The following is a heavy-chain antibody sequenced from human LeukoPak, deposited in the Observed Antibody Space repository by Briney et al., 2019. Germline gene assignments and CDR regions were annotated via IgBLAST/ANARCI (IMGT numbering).Heavy chain of an antibody. V-gene: IGHV3-15*01. D-gene: IGHD4-11*01. Sequence: GESLRLSCAASRFSFSTSWMSWVRQAPGKGLEWVGRIKSKHDGETTEYAAAVKGRFTISRDDSESMVYLPMMSLKNEDTAVYYCCADTVDPLAQIDKWGQGALVTVSS. CDR3: CADTVDPLAQIDK. CDR1: RFSFSTSW. CDR2: IKSKHDGETT. J-gene: IGHJ4*02.